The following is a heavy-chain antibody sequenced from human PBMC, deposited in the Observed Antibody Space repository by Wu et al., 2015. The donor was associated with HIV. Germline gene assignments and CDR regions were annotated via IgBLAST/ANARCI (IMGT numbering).Heavy chain of an antibody. CDR3: ARNTDSVATSLYSLGV. J-gene: IGHJ6*02. V-gene: IGHV1-69*01. D-gene: IGHD5-12*01. Sequence: QVQLVQSGAEVKRPGSSVKITCKASGAGFTSYAVSWVRQAPGQGLEWMGGISPLLGTTKHAQRFQDRVKFTTDESKTTVYMELSSLRSEDTAVYYCARNTDSVATSLYSLGVWGQGTTVTVSS. CDR2: ISPLLGTT. CDR1: GAGFTSYA.